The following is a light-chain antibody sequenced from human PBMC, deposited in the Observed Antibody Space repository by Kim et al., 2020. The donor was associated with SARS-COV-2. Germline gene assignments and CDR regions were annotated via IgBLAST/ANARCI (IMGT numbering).Light chain of an antibody. CDR1: SSDVGGYNY. Sequence: QSALTQPRSVSGSPGQSVTISCTGTSSDVGGYNYVSWYQQHPGKVPKLMIYDVNKRPSGVPDRFSGSKSANTASLTISGLQAEDEADYYCCSYAGSFWVIGGGTQLTVL. J-gene: IGLJ3*02. V-gene: IGLV2-11*01. CDR3: CSYAGSFWV. CDR2: DVN.